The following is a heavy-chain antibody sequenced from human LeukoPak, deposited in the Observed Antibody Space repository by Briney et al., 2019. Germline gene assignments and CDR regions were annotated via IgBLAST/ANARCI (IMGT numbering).Heavy chain of an antibody. D-gene: IGHD6-13*01. V-gene: IGHV3-23*01. J-gene: IGHJ4*02. CDR2: ISASGGST. CDR1: GFTFSSYV. Sequence: PGGSLRLSCAASGFTFSSYVMSWVRQAPGKGLEWVSTISASGGSTYYADSVKGRFTISRDNSKNTLHLQMNSLRVEDTAVYYCARDTGYSSSLGHWGQGTLVTVSS. CDR3: ARDTGYSSSLGH.